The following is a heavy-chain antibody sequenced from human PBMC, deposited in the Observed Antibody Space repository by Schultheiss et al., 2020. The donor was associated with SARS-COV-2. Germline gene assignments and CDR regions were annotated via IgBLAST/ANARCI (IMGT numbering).Heavy chain of an antibody. CDR3: ARGVAVAYYYYYYMDV. D-gene: IGHD2-15*01. Sequence: SETLSLTCAVYGGSFSNYYWSWIRQPPGKGLEWIGEINHSGSTNYNPSLKSRVTISVDTSKNQFSLKLSSVTAADTAVYYCARGVAVAYYYYYYMDVWGKGTTVTVSS. J-gene: IGHJ6*03. CDR2: INHSGST. V-gene: IGHV4-34*01. CDR1: GGSFSNYY.